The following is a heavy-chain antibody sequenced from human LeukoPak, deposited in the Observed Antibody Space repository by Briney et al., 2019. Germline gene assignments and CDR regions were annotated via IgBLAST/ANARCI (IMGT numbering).Heavy chain of an antibody. D-gene: IGHD6-6*01. Sequence: GGSLRLSCAASGFTFSSYSMNWVRQAPGKGLEWVSYITSGSSTTYYVDSVKGRFTISRDNSKNTLYLEMNSLRIEDTAVYYCARAPMHSSSGTIGYYMDVWGQGTTVAVSS. V-gene: IGHV3-48*01. J-gene: IGHJ6*03. CDR1: GFTFSSYS. CDR3: ARAPMHSSSGTIGYYMDV. CDR2: ITSGSSTT.